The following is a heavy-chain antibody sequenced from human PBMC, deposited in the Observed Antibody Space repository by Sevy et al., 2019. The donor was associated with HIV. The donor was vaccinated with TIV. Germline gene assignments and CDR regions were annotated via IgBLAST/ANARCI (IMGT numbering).Heavy chain of an antibody. Sequence: GGSLRLSCAASGFTFSSYWMHWVRQAPGKGLVWVSRINSDGSSTSYADSVKGRFTISRDNAKNTLYLQMNSLRAEDTAVYYCARDRGDGYNYAYFDYWVQGTLVTVSS. CDR1: GFTFSSYW. J-gene: IGHJ4*02. CDR2: INSDGSST. CDR3: ARDRGDGYNYAYFDY. V-gene: IGHV3-74*01. D-gene: IGHD5-12*01.